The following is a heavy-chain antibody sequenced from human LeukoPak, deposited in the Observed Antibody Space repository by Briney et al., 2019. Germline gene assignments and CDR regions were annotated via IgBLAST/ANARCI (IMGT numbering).Heavy chain of an antibody. CDR3: ARGRTNGFNTFDY. CDR2: INRSGDNT. V-gene: IGHV1-46*01. J-gene: IGHJ4*02. D-gene: IGHD5-24*01. CDR1: GYTFTSYY. Sequence: ASVKVSCKASGYTFTSYYMHWVRQAPGQGLEWMALINRSGDNTNYAQKFQGRVTMTRDTPTSTVYMEVSSLRSDDTAVYYCARGRTNGFNTFDYWGPGTLVTVSS.